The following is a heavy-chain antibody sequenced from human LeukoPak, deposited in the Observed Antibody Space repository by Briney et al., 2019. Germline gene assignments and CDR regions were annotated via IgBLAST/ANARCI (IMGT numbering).Heavy chain of an antibody. CDR2: FDPEDGET. D-gene: IGHD3-22*01. CDR3: ATGSGHDSSGYYYRYYYYYMDV. V-gene: IGHV1-24*01. J-gene: IGHJ6*03. CDR1: GYTLTELS. Sequence: ASVKVSCKVSGYTLTELSMHWVRQAPGKGLGWMGGFDPEDGETIYAQKFQGRVTMTEDTSTDTAYMELSSLRSEDTAVYYCATGSGHDSSGYYYRYYYYYMDVWGQGTLVTVSS.